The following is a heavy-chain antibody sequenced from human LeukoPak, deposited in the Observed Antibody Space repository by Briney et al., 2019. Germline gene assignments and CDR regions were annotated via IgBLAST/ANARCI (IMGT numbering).Heavy chain of an antibody. V-gene: IGHV4-39*01. CDR1: GGSISSSSYY. Sequence: SSETLSLTCTASGGSISSSSYYWGWIRQPPGKGLEWIASIYYSGTTYYNPSLKSRVSISADTSKNQFSLKLSSVAAADTAVYYCTSRGWIVGLVDYWGQGTLVTVFS. CDR2: IYYSGTT. D-gene: IGHD1-26*01. CDR3: TSRGWIVGLVDY. J-gene: IGHJ4*02.